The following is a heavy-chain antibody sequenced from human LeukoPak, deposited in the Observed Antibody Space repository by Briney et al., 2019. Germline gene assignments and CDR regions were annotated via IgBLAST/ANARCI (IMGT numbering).Heavy chain of an antibody. CDR3: ARDGYYDSSGYYHPFDY. J-gene: IGHJ4*02. V-gene: IGHV1-2*04. CDR1: GYTFTGYY. Sequence: ASVKVSCKASGYTFTGYYMHWVRQAPGQGLEWMGWINPNSGGTNYAQKFQGWVTMTTDTSTSTAYMELRSLRSDDTAVYYCARDGYYDSSGYYHPFDYWGQGTLVTVSS. D-gene: IGHD3-22*01. CDR2: INPNSGGT.